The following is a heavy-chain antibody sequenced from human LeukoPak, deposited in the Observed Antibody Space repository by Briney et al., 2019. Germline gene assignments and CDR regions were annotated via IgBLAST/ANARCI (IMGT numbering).Heavy chain of an antibody. V-gene: IGHV3-23*01. CDR3: AKEVYCSSTSCYAPVSWFDP. CDR1: GFTCSSYA. CDR2: ISGSGGST. Sequence: PGGSLRLSCAASGFTCSSYAMSWVRQAPGKGLEWVSAISGSGGSTYYADSVKGRFTISRDNSKNTLYLQMNSLRAEDTAVYYCAKEVYCSSTSCYAPVSWFDPWGQGTLVTVSS. J-gene: IGHJ5*02. D-gene: IGHD2-2*01.